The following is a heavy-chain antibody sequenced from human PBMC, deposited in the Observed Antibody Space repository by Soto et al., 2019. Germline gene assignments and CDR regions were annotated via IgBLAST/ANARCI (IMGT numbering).Heavy chain of an antibody. J-gene: IGHJ1*01. Sequence: GGSLRLSCAASGFTFSTYAMHWVRQAPGKGLEWVALISYDGSNTDYGDSVKGRFSISRDNSNNTLYLQMNRLKAEDTAVYYCARDPPYSTTWQEYFQHWGQGTLVTVSS. CDR3: ARDPPYSTTWQEYFQH. CDR2: ISYDGSNT. CDR1: GFTFSTYA. V-gene: IGHV3-30-3*01. D-gene: IGHD6-13*01.